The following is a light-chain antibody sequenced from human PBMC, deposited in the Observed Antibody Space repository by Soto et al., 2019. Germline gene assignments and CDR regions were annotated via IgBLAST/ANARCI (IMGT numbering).Light chain of an antibody. CDR2: GAS. CDR3: QQSYSSLALT. J-gene: IGKJ4*01. V-gene: IGKV1-39*01. Sequence: DIQMTQSPSSLSASVGDRVTVTCRASQSIATFLNWYQHKPGKAPKLLICGASNLQSGVPSRFSGSGSGTDFTLTINSLHPEDFATYYCQQSYSSLALTFGGGTKLEIK. CDR1: QSIATF.